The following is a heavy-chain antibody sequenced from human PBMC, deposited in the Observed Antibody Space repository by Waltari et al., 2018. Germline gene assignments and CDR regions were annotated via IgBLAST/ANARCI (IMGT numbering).Heavy chain of an antibody. CDR3: ARDDYYDSSGYYPSWAFDI. Sequence: QVQLVQSGAEVKKPGSSVKVSCKASGGTFRSYAISWVRQAPGQGLEWMGGIIPIFGTANYAQKFQGRVTITADRSTSTAYMELSSLRSEDTAVYYCARDDYYDSSGYYPSWAFDIWGQGTMVTVSS. V-gene: IGHV1-69*14. CDR1: GGTFRSYA. J-gene: IGHJ3*02. D-gene: IGHD3-22*01. CDR2: IIPIFGTA.